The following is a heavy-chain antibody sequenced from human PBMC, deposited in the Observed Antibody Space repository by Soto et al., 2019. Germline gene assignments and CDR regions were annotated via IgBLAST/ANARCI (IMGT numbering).Heavy chain of an antibody. J-gene: IGHJ4*02. V-gene: IGHV3-23*01. D-gene: IGHD2-21*01. CDR1: GFTFSSYA. CDR2: VSIGGSR. CDR3: AKRRGAGGDFDY. Sequence: DVQLLESGGGLVQPAGSLRLSCAASGFTFSSYAMGWVRQGPGKGLEWVEVVSIGGSRHYADSVRGRFTISRDNSKNTLSLQMNSLTAEDRAVYFCAKRRGAGGDFDYWGQGALVTVSS.